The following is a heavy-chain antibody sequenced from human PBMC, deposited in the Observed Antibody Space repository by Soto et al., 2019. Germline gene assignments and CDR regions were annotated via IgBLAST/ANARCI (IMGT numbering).Heavy chain of an antibody. J-gene: IGHJ5*02. D-gene: IGHD4-17*01. V-gene: IGHV5-51*01. Sequence: GESLKISCKGSGYSFTSYWIGWVRQMPGKGLEWMGIIYPGDSDTRYSPSFQGQVTISADKSISTAYLQGSSLKASDTAMYYCARQSPYGDYANWFDPWGQGTLVTVSS. CDR1: GYSFTSYW. CDR2: IYPGDSDT. CDR3: ARQSPYGDYANWFDP.